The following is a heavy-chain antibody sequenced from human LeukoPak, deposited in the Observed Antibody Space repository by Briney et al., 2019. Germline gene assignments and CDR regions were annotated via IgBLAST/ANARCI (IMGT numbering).Heavy chain of an antibody. CDR1: GGSISSGSYS. CDR2: ISYSGST. CDR3: ARSESYTRRTTNRYFDY. V-gene: IGHV4-31*03. Sequence: PSETLSLTCTVSGGSISSGSYSWSWIRQRPGKGLEWIGYISYSGSTYYNPSLKSRVTISVDTSTNQFSLKLSSVTAADTAVYYCARSESYTRRTTNRYFDYWGQGTLVTVSS. J-gene: IGHJ4*02. D-gene: IGHD1-14*01.